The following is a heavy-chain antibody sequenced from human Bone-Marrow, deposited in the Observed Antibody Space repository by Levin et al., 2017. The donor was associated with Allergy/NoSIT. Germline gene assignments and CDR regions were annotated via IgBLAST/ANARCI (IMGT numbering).Heavy chain of an antibody. J-gene: IGHJ3*02. CDR3: AKDGMEWLLFDAFDI. Sequence: GGSLRLSCAAXXXXXGSVGGRAGGQAAGKGLEWVLGVSGSGGSTYYADSVKGRFTISRDNSKNTLYLQMDSLRAEDTAVYYCAKDGMEWLLFDAFDIWGQGTMVTVSS. V-gene: IGHV3-23*01. D-gene: IGHD3-3*01. CDR2: VSGSGGST. CDR1: XXXXGSVG.